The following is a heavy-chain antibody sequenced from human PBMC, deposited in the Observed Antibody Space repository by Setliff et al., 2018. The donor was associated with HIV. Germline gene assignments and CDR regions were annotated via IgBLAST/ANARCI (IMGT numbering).Heavy chain of an antibody. J-gene: IGHJ5*02. CDR2: SIPLFGTV. CDR1: GDTFSNSA. Sequence: SVKVSCKASGDTFSNSALTWVRQAPGQGLEWMGGSIPLFGTVKYAQKFQGRVTITTDELMTTGFMELSSLRSEDTAVYYCARGHLDYNFWDEVLGNWFDPWGQGTLVTVSS. V-gene: IGHV1-69*05. D-gene: IGHD3-3*01. CDR3: ARGHLDYNFWDEVLGNWFDP.